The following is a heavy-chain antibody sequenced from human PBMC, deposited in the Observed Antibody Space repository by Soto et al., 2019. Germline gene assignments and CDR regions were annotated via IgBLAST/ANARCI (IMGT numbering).Heavy chain of an antibody. CDR3: ATVPFKGIVATRGYYFDY. J-gene: IGHJ4*02. CDR2: FDPEDGET. V-gene: IGHV1-24*01. D-gene: IGHD5-12*01. Sequence: EASVKVSCKVSVYTLTELSMHWVRQAPGKGLEWMGGFDPEDGETIYAQKFQGRVTMTEDTSTDTAYMELSSLRSEDTAVYYCATVPFKGIVATRGYYFDYWGQGTLVTVSS. CDR1: VYTLTELS.